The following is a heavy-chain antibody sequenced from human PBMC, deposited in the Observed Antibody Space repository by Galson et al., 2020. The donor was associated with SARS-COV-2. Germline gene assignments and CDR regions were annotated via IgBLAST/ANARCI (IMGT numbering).Heavy chain of an antibody. CDR2: IYTDGPT. CDR3: GRHDWFDP. Sequence: GGSLRPSCTPSASTVGSAHINWVRQPPGKGLEWVSVIYTDGPTYYADSVKGRFTMSRDNSKNTVYLQMNSLRVEDTAFYYCGRHDWFDPWGQGALVTVSS. CDR1: ASTVGSAH. V-gene: IGHV3-53*01. J-gene: IGHJ5*02.